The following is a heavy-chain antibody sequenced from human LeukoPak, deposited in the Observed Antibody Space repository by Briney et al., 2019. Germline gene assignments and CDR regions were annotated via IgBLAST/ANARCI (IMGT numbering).Heavy chain of an antibody. CDR3: ARAPVPPYCTNGVCYMTMVVPPHY. J-gene: IGHJ4*02. CDR1: GYTFTGYY. Sequence: GASVKVSCKASGYTFTGYYMHWVRQAPGQGLEWMGGIIPIFGTANYAQKFQGRVTITTDESTSTAYMELSSLRSEDTAVYYCARAPVPPYCTNGVCYMTMVVPPHYWGQGTLVTVSS. CDR2: IIPIFGTA. V-gene: IGHV1-69*05. D-gene: IGHD2-8*01.